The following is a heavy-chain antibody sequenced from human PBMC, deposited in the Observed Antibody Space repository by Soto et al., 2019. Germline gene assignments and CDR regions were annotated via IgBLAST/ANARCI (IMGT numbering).Heavy chain of an antibody. CDR1: GGSISSGDYY. CDR3: ARENLVAAAFPDLVGANWFDP. D-gene: IGHD6-13*01. J-gene: IGHJ5*02. V-gene: IGHV4-30-4*01. CDR2: IYYSGST. Sequence: SETLSLTCTVSGGSISSGDYYWSWIRQPPGKGLEWIGYIYYSGSTYYNPSLKSRVTISVDTSKNQFSLKLSSVTAADTAVYYCARENLVAAAFPDLVGANWFDPWGQGTLVTVSS.